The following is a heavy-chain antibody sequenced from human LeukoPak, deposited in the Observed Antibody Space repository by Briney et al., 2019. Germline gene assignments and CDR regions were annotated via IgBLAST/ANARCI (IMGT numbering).Heavy chain of an antibody. D-gene: IGHD3-16*01. CDR1: GFTFSSYW. Sequence: GGSLRLSCTASGFTFSSYWVHWVRQSQEKRLVWVSRINEDGRVTDYADSVKGRFTISRDNARNTLYLQMHSLRVEDTAVYYCARDLRGIHDYWGQGTLITVSS. CDR2: INEDGRVT. CDR3: ARDLRGIHDY. V-gene: IGHV3-74*01. J-gene: IGHJ4*02.